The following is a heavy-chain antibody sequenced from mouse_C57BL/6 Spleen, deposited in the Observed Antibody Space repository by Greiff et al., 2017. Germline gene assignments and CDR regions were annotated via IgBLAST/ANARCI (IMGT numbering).Heavy chain of an antibody. J-gene: IGHJ2*01. D-gene: IGHD2-1*01. Sequence: QVQLKQPGAELVMPGASVKLSCKASGYTFTSYWMHWVKQRPGQGLEWIGEIDPSNSYTNYNQKFKGKSTLTVDKSSSTAYMQLSSLTSEDSAVYYCARSSYGNWDYWGQGTTLTVSS. CDR3: ARSSYGNWDY. V-gene: IGHV1-69*01. CDR1: GYTFTSYW. CDR2: IDPSNSYT.